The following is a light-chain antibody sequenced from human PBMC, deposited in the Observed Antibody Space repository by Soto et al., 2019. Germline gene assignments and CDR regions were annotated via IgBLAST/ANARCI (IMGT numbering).Light chain of an antibody. Sequence: AIQMTQSPSSLSASVGDRVTITCRASQGIRNDLGWYQEKPGKAPKLLVDAASSLQSGVPSRFSGCGSGTEFTLTISSLQPEDFATYYCLQDYSYPRTFGQGTKVEI. CDR2: AAS. CDR3: LQDYSYPRT. CDR1: QGIRND. V-gene: IGKV1-6*01. J-gene: IGKJ1*01.